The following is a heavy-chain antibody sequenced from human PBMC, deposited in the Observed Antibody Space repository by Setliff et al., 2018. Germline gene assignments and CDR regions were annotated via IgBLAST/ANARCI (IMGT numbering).Heavy chain of an antibody. CDR3: ARIPSGSLAFDI. CDR2: ISWDDNK. CDR1: GFSLSTSGVG. D-gene: IGHD1-26*01. V-gene: IGHV2-5*02. J-gene: IGHJ3*02. Sequence: SGPTLVNPTQTLTLTCTFSGFSLSTSGVGVAWIRQPPGKALEWLALISWDDNKRYSPSLKSRLTITKDTSKDQVVLTLTNIDPVDTATYYCARIPSGSLAFDIWGQGTMVTVSS.